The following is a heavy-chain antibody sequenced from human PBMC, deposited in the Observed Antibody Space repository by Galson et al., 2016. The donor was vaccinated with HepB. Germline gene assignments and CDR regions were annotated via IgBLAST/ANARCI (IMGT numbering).Heavy chain of an antibody. CDR2: ISNDGSNK. V-gene: IGHV3-30*18. Sequence: SLRLSCAASGFTFSSYGMHWARQAPGKGLEWVAVISNDGSNKYYADFVKGRFTISRDNSKNTLFLQMNSLRAEDTAVYFCAKVGYCGGDCYVSESTAYYFDSWGRGTLVTVSS. D-gene: IGHD2-21*02. J-gene: IGHJ4*02. CDR1: GFTFSSYG. CDR3: AKVGYCGGDCYVSESTAYYFDS.